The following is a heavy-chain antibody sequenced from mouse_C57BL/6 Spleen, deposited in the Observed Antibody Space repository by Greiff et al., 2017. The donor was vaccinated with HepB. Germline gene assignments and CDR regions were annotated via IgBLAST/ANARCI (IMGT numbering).Heavy chain of an antibody. CDR3: ARKLFYYAMDY. J-gene: IGHJ4*01. Sequence: EVMLVESEGGLVQPGSSMKLSCTASGFTFSDYYMAWVRQVPEKGLEWVANINYDGSSTYYLDSLKSRFIISRDNAKNILYLQMSSLKSEDTATYYCARKLFYYAMDYWGQGTSVTVSS. CDR1: GFTFSDYY. V-gene: IGHV5-16*01. CDR2: INYDGSST. D-gene: IGHD4-1*01.